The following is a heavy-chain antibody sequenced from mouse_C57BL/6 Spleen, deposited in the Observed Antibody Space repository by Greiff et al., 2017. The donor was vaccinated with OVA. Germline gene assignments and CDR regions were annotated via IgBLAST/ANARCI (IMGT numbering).Heavy chain of an antibody. Sequence: VQLQQPGAELVKPGASVKLSCKASGYTFTSYWMHWVKQRPGRGLEWIGRIDPNSGGTTYNEKFKSKATLTVDKPSSTAYMQRSSLTSEDSAVYYCAREGITTVPYFDYWGQGTTLTVSA. CDR1: GYTFTSYW. D-gene: IGHD1-1*01. CDR2: IDPNSGGT. V-gene: IGHV1-72*01. CDR3: AREGITTVPYFDY. J-gene: IGHJ2*01.